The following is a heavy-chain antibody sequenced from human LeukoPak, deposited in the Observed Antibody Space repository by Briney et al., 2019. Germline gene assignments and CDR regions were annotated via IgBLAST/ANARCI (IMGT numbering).Heavy chain of an antibody. V-gene: IGHV3-9*03. CDR3: AKDIARSGYYYMDV. CDR1: GFTFDDYA. CDR2: ISWNSGSI. Sequence: GGSLRLCCAASGFTFDDYAMHWVRQAPGKGLEWVSGISWNSGSIGYADSVKGRFTISRDNAKNSLYLQMNSLRAEDMALYYCAKDIARSGYYYMDVWGKGTTVTVSS. J-gene: IGHJ6*03.